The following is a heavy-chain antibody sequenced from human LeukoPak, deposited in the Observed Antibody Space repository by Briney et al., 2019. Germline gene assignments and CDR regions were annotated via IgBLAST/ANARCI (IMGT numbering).Heavy chain of an antibody. CDR3: ASTVVVPAAMLSEYFQH. Sequence: SETLSLTCTVSGGSISSYYWSWIRQPPGKGLEWIGYIYYSGSTNYNPSLKSRVTISVDTSKNQFSLKLSSVTAADTAVYYCASTVVVPAAMLSEYFQHWGQGTLVTASS. V-gene: IGHV4-59*08. D-gene: IGHD2-2*01. J-gene: IGHJ1*01. CDR1: GGSISSYY. CDR2: IYYSGST.